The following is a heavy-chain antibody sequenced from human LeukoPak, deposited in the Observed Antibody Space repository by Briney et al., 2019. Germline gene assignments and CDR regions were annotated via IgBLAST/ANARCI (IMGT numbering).Heavy chain of an antibody. CDR3: ARVDRVIAAAGTWYYYYYMDV. CDR1: GGPISSYY. CDR2: IYYSGST. V-gene: IGHV4-59*01. J-gene: IGHJ6*03. D-gene: IGHD6-13*01. Sequence: SETLSLTCTVSGGPISSYYWSWIRQPPGKGLEWIGYIYYSGSTNYNPSLKSRISISVDTSKNQFSLKLSSVTAADTAVYYCARVDRVIAAAGTWYYYYYMDVWGKGTTVTISS.